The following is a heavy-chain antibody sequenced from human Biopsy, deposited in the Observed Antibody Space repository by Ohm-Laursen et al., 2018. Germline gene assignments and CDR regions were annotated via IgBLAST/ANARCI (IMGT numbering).Heavy chain of an antibody. J-gene: IGHJ6*02. CDR2: INPNSGNA. CDR1: GYTFAGYY. Sequence: SAKVSCKASGYTFAGYYLHWVRQAPGHGLEWMGWINPNSGNANYAQSFQGRLTVTRDTSISTAYMELTSLTFDDTAIYYCARVPAYPSIDGYYGLDLWGQGTTVIVSS. D-gene: IGHD3-9*01. CDR3: ARVPAYPSIDGYYGLDL. V-gene: IGHV1-2*02.